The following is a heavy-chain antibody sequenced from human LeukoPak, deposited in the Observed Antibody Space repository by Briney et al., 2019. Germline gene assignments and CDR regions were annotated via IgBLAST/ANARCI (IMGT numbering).Heavy chain of an antibody. V-gene: IGHV4-59*08. Sequence: PSETLSLTCTVSGGSIRSYYWNWIRQPPGKGLEWIGYISYSGSTNYNPSLKSRVTISVDTSKNQFSLKLSSVTAADTAVYYCARHGGIISGFYSLFDYWGQGILVTVSS. D-gene: IGHD3-22*01. J-gene: IGHJ4*02. CDR1: GGSIRSYY. CDR3: ARHGGIISGFYSLFDY. CDR2: ISYSGST.